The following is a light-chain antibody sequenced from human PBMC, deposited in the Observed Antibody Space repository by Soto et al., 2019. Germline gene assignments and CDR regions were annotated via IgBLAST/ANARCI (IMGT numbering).Light chain of an antibody. CDR3: QQYGRSLKT. V-gene: IGKV3-20*01. CDR1: QSVSSSY. Sequence: EIVLTQSPGTLSLSPGERATLSCRASQSVSSSYLAWYQQKPGQAPRLLIYGASSRATGIPDRFSGSGSGTDFTLTIRRLEPEDFAVYYCQQYGRSLKTFGQGTKVDIK. CDR2: GAS. J-gene: IGKJ1*01.